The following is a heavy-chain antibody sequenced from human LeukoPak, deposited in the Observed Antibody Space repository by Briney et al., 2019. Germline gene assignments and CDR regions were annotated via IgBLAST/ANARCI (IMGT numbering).Heavy chain of an antibody. CDR2: IYHSGYT. Sequence: SETLSLTGAVSGVSSSTSNWWSWIRQPPGKGLEWIGEIYHSGYTNHNPSLKSRVTMSVDKSKNQFSLKLSSVTAADTAVYYCATKEVLAFHIWGQGTMVTVSS. V-gene: IGHV4-4*02. CDR1: GVSSSTSNW. CDR3: ATKEVLAFHI. J-gene: IGHJ3*02.